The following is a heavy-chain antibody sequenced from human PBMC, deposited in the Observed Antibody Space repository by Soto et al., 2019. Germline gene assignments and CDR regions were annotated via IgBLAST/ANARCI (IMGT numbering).Heavy chain of an antibody. D-gene: IGHD6-13*01. Sequence: SETLSLTCAVSGGSISSGGYSWSWIRQPPGKGLEWIGYIYHSGSTYYNPSLKSRVTISVDRSKNQFSLKLSSVTAADTAVYYCARAAAGTFGFDYWGQGTLVTVSS. CDR2: IYHSGST. J-gene: IGHJ4*02. CDR1: GGSISSGGYS. CDR3: ARAAAGTFGFDY. V-gene: IGHV4-30-2*01.